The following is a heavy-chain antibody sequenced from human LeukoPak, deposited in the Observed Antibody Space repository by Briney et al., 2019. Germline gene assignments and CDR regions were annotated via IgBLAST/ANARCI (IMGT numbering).Heavy chain of an antibody. CDR2: IYTSGST. J-gene: IGHJ4*02. CDR3: ARDPLTTKGIDY. D-gene: IGHD3-9*01. Sequence: PSQTLSLTCTVSGGSISSGSYYWSWIRQPAGKGLEWTGRIYTSGSTNYNPSLKSRVTISVDTSKNQFSLKLSSVTAADTAVYYCARDPLTTKGIDYWGQGTLVTVSS. CDR1: GGSISSGSYY. V-gene: IGHV4-61*02.